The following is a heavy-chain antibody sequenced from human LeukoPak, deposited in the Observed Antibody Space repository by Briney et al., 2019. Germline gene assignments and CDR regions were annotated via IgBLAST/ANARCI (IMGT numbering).Heavy chain of an antibody. CDR2: ISAYNGNT. J-gene: IGHJ4*02. V-gene: IGHV1-18*01. Sequence: ASVKVSCKASGYTFTSYGISWVRQAPGQGLEWMVWISAYNGNTNYAQKLQGRVTMTTDTSTSTAYMELRSLRSDDTAVYYCARGALLLWFGELLSQHFDYWGQGTLVTVSS. CDR3: ARGALLLWFGELLSQHFDY. D-gene: IGHD3-10*01. CDR1: GYTFTSYG.